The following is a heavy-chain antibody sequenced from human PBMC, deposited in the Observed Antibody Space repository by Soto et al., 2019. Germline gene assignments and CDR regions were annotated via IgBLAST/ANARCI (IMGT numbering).Heavy chain of an antibody. V-gene: IGHV3-23*01. CDR3: AKDLSVVVTAIGAFDI. D-gene: IGHD2-21*02. J-gene: IGHJ3*02. CDR1: GFTFSSYA. Sequence: GGSLRLSCGASGFTFSSYAMSWVRQAPGKGLEWVSAISGSGGSTYYADSVKGRFTISRDNSKNTLYLQMNSLRAEDTAVYYCAKDLSVVVTAIGAFDIWGQGTMVTVSS. CDR2: ISGSGGST.